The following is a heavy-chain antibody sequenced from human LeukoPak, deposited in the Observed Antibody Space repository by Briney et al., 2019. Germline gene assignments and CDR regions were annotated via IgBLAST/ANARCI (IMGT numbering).Heavy chain of an antibody. CDR2: ISDSGGST. CDR3: AKAAAGLIGDFQH. V-gene: IGHV3-23*01. Sequence: GGSLRLSCAAPGFTFSSYAMSWVRQAPGKGLEWVSTISDSGGSTYHADSVKGRFAISRDNSKSTLFLQMNSLRADDTAVYYCAKAAAGLIGDFQHWGQGTQVTVSS. D-gene: IGHD6-13*01. CDR1: GFTFSSYA. J-gene: IGHJ1*01.